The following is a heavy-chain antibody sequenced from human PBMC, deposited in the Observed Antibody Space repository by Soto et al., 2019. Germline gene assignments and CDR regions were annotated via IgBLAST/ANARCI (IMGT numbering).Heavy chain of an antibody. V-gene: IGHV3-74*01. D-gene: IGHD3-10*01. CDR1: GFTVSNYW. CDR2: IKSDGRST. CDR3: ARGGLYGSGSYYNDF. J-gene: IGHJ4*02. Sequence: PGGGLRLFCAASGFTVSNYWMHWVRQGPGKGLVWVSRIKSDGRSTNYADSVKGRFTISRDNAKNTVYLQMNSLRAEDTAVYYCARGGLYGSGSYYNDFWGQVLLVPVSS.